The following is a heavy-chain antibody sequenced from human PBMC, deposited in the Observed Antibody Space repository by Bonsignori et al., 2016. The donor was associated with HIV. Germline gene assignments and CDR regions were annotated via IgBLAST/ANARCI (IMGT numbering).Heavy chain of an antibody. Sequence: EVQLLESGGDLVQPGGSLRLSCAASGFTCSNCDINWVRQVPGKGLEWVSGITGSGEDSHYVDSVKGRFTISRDNSKNIIYLQMNSLRVEDTAVYYCAKLNWFEGGRGDRGYWGQGTLVTV. V-gene: IGHV3-23*01. CDR2: ITGSGEDS. CDR3: AKLNWFEGGRGDRGY. J-gene: IGHJ4*02. D-gene: IGHD3-10*01. CDR1: GFTCSNCD.